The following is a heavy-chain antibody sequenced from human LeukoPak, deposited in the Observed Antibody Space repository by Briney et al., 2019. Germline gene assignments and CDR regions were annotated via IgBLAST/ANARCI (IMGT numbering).Heavy chain of an antibody. J-gene: IGHJ4*02. CDR3: AQQRGHCTNGVCYYSAY. V-gene: IGHV3-30*02. CDR1: GFTFSSYG. Sequence: GGSLRLSCAASGFTFSSYGMHWVRQAPGKGLEWVAFIRYDGSNKYYADSVKGRFTISRDNSKNTLYLQMNSLRAEDTAVDYCAQQRGHCTNGVCYYSAYSGERSLVSVSS. D-gene: IGHD2-8*01. CDR2: IRYDGSNK.